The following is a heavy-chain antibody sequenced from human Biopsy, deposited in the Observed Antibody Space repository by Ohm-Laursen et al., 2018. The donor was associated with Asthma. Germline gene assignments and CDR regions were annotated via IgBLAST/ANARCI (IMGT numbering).Heavy chain of an antibody. Sequence: ASVKVSYKASGYTFISYAIHWVSQAPGQRLGWMGWINAVNGNTKYSQKIQGRVTISRDTSASTAYMDMSSLRSEDTAVYYCARTYYDFLTGQVNDAFAIWGQGTMVTVSS. V-gene: IGHV1-3*01. CDR2: INAVNGNT. CDR1: GYTFISYA. CDR3: ARTYYDFLTGQVNDAFAI. D-gene: IGHD3-9*01. J-gene: IGHJ3*02.